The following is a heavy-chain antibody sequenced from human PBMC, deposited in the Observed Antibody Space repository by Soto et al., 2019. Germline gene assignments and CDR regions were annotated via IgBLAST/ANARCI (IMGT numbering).Heavy chain of an antibody. CDR3: ARDVPINWFDS. Sequence: EVQLVESGGGLVQPGGSLRLSCEASRVAFGDYWLHWVRQAPGKGLVWVSRINRAANDIIYADSVKGRFTASRDNAKNMLFLQMNSRRDEDTVFYYCARDVPINWFDSWGQGTLVTVSS. V-gene: IGHV3-74*01. J-gene: IGHJ5*01. CDR1: RVAFGDYW. CDR2: INRAANDI.